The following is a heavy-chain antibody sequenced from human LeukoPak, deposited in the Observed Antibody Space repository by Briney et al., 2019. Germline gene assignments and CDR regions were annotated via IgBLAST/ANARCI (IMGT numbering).Heavy chain of an antibody. CDR1: GFTFSSYA. V-gene: IGHV3-23*01. D-gene: IGHD1-26*01. CDR3: AKGGKWDVTPFDN. Sequence: GGSLRLFCAASGFTFSSYAMSWVRQAPGKGLEWVSTISGGGGSTYYADSVKGRFTISRDNSKNTLYLQVNSLRAEDTAVYYCAKGGKWDVTPFDNWGQGTLVTVSS. J-gene: IGHJ4*02. CDR2: ISGGGGST.